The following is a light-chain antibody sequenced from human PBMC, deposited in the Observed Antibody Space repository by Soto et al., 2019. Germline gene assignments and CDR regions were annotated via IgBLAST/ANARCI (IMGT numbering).Light chain of an antibody. V-gene: IGKV3-11*01. J-gene: IGKJ4*01. Sequence: EMVLTQSPATLSLSPGDTATLSCRASQNINNYLAWYQQKPGQAPRLLIYDASNRATGIPPRFSGRGSGTDFTLTISSLEPEDFAVYYCQQRTDWPPLTFGGGTNVEVE. CDR2: DAS. CDR3: QQRTDWPPLT. CDR1: QNINNY.